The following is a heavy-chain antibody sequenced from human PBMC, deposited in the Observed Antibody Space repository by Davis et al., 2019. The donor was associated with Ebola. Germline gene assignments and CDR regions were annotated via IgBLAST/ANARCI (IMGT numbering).Heavy chain of an antibody. V-gene: IGHV3-74*01. D-gene: IGHD6-6*01. Sequence: GESLKISCAASGFTFSSYWMHWVRQAPGKGLLWVSRIDTAGSATTYADSVKGRFTISRDNSRNTLYLQMSSLRAEDTAVYYCAKPTQSSSGVGRYFDYWGQGTLVTVSS. CDR2: IDTAGSAT. CDR3: AKPTQSSSGVGRYFDY. J-gene: IGHJ4*02. CDR1: GFTFSSYW.